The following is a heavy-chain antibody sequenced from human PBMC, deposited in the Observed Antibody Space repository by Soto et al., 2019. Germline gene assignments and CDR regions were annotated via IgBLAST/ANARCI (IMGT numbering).Heavy chain of an antibody. D-gene: IGHD3-10*01. Sequence: GESLKISCKGSGYSFTSYWIGWVRQMPGKGLEWMGIIYPGDSDTRYSPSFQGQVTISADKSISTAYLQWSSLKASDTAMYCCARLTMVRGVIVGGPFDYWGQGTLVTVSS. CDR1: GYSFTSYW. J-gene: IGHJ4*02. CDR3: ARLTMVRGVIVGGPFDY. CDR2: IYPGDSDT. V-gene: IGHV5-51*01.